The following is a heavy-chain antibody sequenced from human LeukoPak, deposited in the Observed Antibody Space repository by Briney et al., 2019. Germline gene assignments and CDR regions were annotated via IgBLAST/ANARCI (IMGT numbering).Heavy chain of an antibody. CDR3: ARDVGTTGWHTFDY. CDR2: TYYRSKWYN. D-gene: IGHD3-9*01. Sequence: PSQTLSPTCAISGDSVSSNNGAWNWIRQSPSRGLEWLGRTYYRSKWYNDYAESLISRITISPVTLKNQFSLQLYSVTPEDTAVYYCARDVGTTGWHTFDYWGQGTLVTVSS. J-gene: IGHJ4*02. CDR1: GDSVSSNNGA. V-gene: IGHV6-1*01.